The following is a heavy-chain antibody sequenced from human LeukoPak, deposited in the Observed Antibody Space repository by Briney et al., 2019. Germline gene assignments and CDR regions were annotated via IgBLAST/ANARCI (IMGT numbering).Heavy chain of an antibody. CDR1: GGSTSSSSYY. D-gene: IGHD6-19*01. J-gene: IGHJ4*02. V-gene: IGHV4-39*01. Sequence: SETLSLTCTVSGGSTSSSSYYWGWIRQPPGKGLEWIGSIYYSGTTYYNPSLKSRVTISVDMSKNQFSLKLSSVTAADTAVYYCARREYSRGWGHGYWGQGTLVTVSS. CDR3: ARREYSRGWGHGY. CDR2: IYYSGTT.